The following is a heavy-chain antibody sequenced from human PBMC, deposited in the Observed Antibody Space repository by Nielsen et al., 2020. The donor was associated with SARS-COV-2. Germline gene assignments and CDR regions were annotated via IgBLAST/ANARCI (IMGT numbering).Heavy chain of an antibody. V-gene: IGHV3-20*04. Sequence: GESLKISCAASGFTFDDYGMSWVRQAPGKGLEWVSGINWNGGSTGYADSVKGRFTISRDNSKNTLYLQMISLRADDTAVYYCAKDLLEVPGSESYYDGMDVWGHGTTVTVSS. J-gene: IGHJ6*02. CDR1: GFTFDDYG. CDR3: AKDLLEVPGSESYYDGMDV. D-gene: IGHD3-10*01. CDR2: INWNGGST.